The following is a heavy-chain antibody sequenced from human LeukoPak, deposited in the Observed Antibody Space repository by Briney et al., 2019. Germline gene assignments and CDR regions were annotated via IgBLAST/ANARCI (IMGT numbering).Heavy chain of an antibody. Sequence: ASFKVSCRASGYTFINYGLSWVRQAPGQGLEWMGWISAYSGNTVYAQRLQGRVTMTIDTSTSTAYMELRSLRSDATAVYYCARDVPADMRSTLDSWGQGTLVTVSS. CDR1: GYTFINYG. CDR3: ARDVPADMRSTLDS. CDR2: ISAYSGNT. J-gene: IGHJ4*02. D-gene: IGHD2-2*01. V-gene: IGHV1-18*01.